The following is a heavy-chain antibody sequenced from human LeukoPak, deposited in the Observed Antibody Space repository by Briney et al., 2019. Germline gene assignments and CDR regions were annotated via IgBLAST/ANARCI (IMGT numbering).Heavy chain of an antibody. CDR3: ARKYCSSTSCYDY. D-gene: IGHD2-2*01. CDR1: GYSFTSDW. CDR2: IYPGGSDT. J-gene: IGHJ4*02. V-gene: IGHV5-51*01. Sequence: GESLKISCKGSGYSFTSDWIGWVRQMPGKGLEWMGIIYPGGSDTRYSASFQGQVTISADKSISTAYLQWSSLKASDTAMYYCARKYCSSTSCYDYWGEGTLVTVSS.